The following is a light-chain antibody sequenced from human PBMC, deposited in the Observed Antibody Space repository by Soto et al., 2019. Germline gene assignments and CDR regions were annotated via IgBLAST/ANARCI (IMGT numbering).Light chain of an antibody. Sequence: EIVMTQSPVTLYVSPGETATLSCRASQSVSRNLAWYQQKPGQAPRLLIYGASTRATGIPARFSGSGSGTEFTLTISSLQPEDFAVYSCQQYNHWPPFTVGQGTKLEIK. V-gene: IGKV3-15*01. J-gene: IGKJ2*01. CDR3: QQYNHWPPFT. CDR1: QSVSRN. CDR2: GAS.